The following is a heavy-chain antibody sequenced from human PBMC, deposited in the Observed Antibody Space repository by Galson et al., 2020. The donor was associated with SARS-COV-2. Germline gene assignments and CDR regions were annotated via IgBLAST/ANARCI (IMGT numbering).Heavy chain of an antibody. D-gene: IGHD3-22*01. Sequence: GESLKISCAASGFTVSSNYMSWVRQAPGKGLEWVSVIYSGGSTYYADSVKGRFTISRDNSKNTLYLQMNSLRAEDTAVYYCARAGGYRGSIDYYDSSGYYLEHAFDIWGQGTMVTVSS. CDR3: ARAGGYRGSIDYYDSSGYYLEHAFDI. CDR1: GFTVSSNY. V-gene: IGHV3-66*01. CDR2: IYSGGST. J-gene: IGHJ3*02.